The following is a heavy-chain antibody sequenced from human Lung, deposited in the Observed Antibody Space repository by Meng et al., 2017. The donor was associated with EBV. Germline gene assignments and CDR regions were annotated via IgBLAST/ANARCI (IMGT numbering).Heavy chain of an antibody. CDR3: SFTES. V-gene: IGHV3-30*03. D-gene: IGHD1-14*01. CDR1: GFTFSSYG. Sequence: QVQLVESGGGVVQPGRSLRLSCAASGFTFSSYGMHWVRQAPGKGLEWVAVISYDGSNKYYADSVKGRFTISRDNSKNTLYLQMNSLRAEDTAVYYCSFTESWGQETLVTVFS. J-gene: IGHJ4*02. CDR2: ISYDGSNK.